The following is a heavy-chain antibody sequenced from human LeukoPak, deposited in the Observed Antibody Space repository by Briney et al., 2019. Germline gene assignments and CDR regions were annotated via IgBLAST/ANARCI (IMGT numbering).Heavy chain of an antibody. V-gene: IGHV3-7*03. J-gene: IGHJ6*02. Sequence: PGGSLRLSCEASGFTSSSYWMSWVRQAPGKGLEWVANIKTDGSEKYYVDSVKGRFTISRGNAKNSLYLQMNSLRAEDTALYHCARHNATGYYYGMDVWGQGTTVTVSS. D-gene: IGHD7-27*01. CDR1: GFTSSSYW. CDR2: IKTDGSEK. CDR3: ARHNATGYYYGMDV.